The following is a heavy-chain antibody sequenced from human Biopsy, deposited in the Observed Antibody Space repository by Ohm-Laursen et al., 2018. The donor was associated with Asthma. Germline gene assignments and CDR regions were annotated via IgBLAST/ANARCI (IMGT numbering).Heavy chain of an antibody. V-gene: IGHV4-34*01. D-gene: IGHD2-8*01. Sequence: TLSLTCALNRGPFRGYVWAWIRQPPGKGLEWIGEIPQGGDTTVNPSLKSRVTISKDPSKSQLYLRLRSLTAADTAVYYCASGPQWSGLDIWGQGTTVTVSS. CDR1: RGPFRGYV. CDR2: IPQGGDT. CDR3: ASGPQWSGLDI. J-gene: IGHJ6*02.